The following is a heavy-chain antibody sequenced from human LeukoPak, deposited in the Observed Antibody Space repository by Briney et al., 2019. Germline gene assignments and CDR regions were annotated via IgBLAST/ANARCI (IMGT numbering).Heavy chain of an antibody. J-gene: IGHJ4*02. CDR2: IIPIFGTA. V-gene: IGHV1-69*13. Sequence: ASVKVSCKASGGTFSSYAISWVRQAPGQRLEWMGGIIPIFGTANYAQKFQGRVTITADESTSTAYMELSSLRSEDTAVYYCARAYYYDSSGYYPLDYWGQGTLVTVSS. CDR3: ARAYYYDSSGYYPLDY. CDR1: GGTFSSYA. D-gene: IGHD3-22*01.